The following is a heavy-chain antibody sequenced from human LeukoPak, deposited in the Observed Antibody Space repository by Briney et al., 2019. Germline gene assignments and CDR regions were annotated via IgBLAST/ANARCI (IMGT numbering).Heavy chain of an antibody. J-gene: IGHJ4*02. CDR1: GFTFNHYG. D-gene: IGHD4-11*01. CDR3: ARDAQRGFDYTNSLQY. CDR2: IWSVGTNR. V-gene: IGHV3-33*01. Sequence: GGSLRLSCAATGFTFNHYGMHWVRQAPGKGLERVAVIWSVGTNRYYTGSVKGRFTISRADSRNTVYLQMNTLRPEDTGMYYCARDAQRGFDYTNSLQYWGQGTPGTVST.